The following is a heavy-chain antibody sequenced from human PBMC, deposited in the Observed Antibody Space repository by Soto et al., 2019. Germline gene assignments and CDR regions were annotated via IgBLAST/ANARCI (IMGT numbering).Heavy chain of an antibody. Sequence: EVQLVESGGGLVQPGGSLRLSCEASGFTFRNYDMHWVRQGTGKGLEWVSGISAAGDPDYADSVEGRFTISRENAQNSFFLQMNSLRVAATSVYYCARIDRDFYGLDVWGQGTTVIVSS. CDR3: ARIDRDFYGLDV. CDR2: ISAAGDP. CDR1: GFTFRNYD. D-gene: IGHD3-9*01. J-gene: IGHJ6*02. V-gene: IGHV3-13*05.